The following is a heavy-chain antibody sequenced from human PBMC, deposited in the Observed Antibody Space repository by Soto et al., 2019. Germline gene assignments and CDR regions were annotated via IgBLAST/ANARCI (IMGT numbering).Heavy chain of an antibody. CDR3: ASGLGWFDP. Sequence: SETLSLTCTVSGDSVSSSSYYWGWIRQPPGKGLEWIWSLYYSEAXYYNPSLTSRVTISVDTSKNQFSLKLNSVTAADTAVYYCASGLGWFDPWGQGTLVTVSS. CDR1: GDSVSSSSYY. V-gene: IGHV4-39*01. J-gene: IGHJ5*02. CDR2: LYYSEAX.